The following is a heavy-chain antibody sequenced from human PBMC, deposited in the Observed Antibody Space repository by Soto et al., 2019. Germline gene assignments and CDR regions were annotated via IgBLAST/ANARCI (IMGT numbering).Heavy chain of an antibody. D-gene: IGHD1-26*01. CDR2: SYYNGKS. CDR3: VRDLSGRSDY. J-gene: IGHJ4*02. Sequence: SETLSLTCTVSGGSITSGSYYWSWVRQHPGKGLEWIGCSYYNGKSNYNPSLRSRVTMSVATSKNQFSLSLSSVTAADTAVYYCVRDLSGRSDYWGQGTLVTVSS. CDR1: GGSITSGSYY. V-gene: IGHV4-31*03.